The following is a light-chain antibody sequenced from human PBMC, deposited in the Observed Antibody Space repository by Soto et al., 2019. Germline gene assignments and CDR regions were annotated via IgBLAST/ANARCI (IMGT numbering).Light chain of an antibody. CDR1: QSITNY. Sequence: DIQMTQSPSSLSASVGDRVTITCRASQSITNYLNWYQQRPGKAPQLLIYAASNLQSGVPSRFSGSGSGTDFTLTISSLQPEDFASYYCQQTYSTPVTLGGGTKVEIK. V-gene: IGKV1-39*01. CDR3: QQTYSTPVT. J-gene: IGKJ4*01. CDR2: AAS.